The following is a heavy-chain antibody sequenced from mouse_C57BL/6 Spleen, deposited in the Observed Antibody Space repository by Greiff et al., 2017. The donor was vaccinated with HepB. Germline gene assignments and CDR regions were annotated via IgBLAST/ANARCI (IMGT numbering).Heavy chain of an antibody. J-gene: IGHJ4*01. Sequence: QVQLQQPGAELVKPGASVKLSCKASGYTFTSYWMHWVKQRPGQGLEWIGMIHPNSGSTNYNEKFNSKATLTVDKSSSTAYMQLSSLTSEDSAVYYCARDYGSSYAYYYAMDYWGQGTSVTVSS. CDR1: GYTFTSYW. CDR2: IHPNSGST. V-gene: IGHV1-64*01. D-gene: IGHD1-1*01. CDR3: ARDYGSSYAYYYAMDY.